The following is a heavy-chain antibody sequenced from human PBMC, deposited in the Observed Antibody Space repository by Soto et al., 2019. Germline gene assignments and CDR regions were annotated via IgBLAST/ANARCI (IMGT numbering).Heavy chain of an antibody. D-gene: IGHD3-16*01. CDR2: ISYDGSNK. CDR3: AKGPPYDYIWGSYKDDAFDI. J-gene: IGHJ3*02. CDR1: GFTFSSYG. V-gene: IGHV3-30*18. Sequence: QVQLVESGGGVVQPGRSLRLSCAASGFTFSSYGMHWVRQAPGKGLEWVAVISYDGSNKYYADSVNGRFTICRDNSNNELYLQMHSVRVEDTGVSYSAKGPPYDYIWGSYKDDAFDIWGQGTMVTVFS.